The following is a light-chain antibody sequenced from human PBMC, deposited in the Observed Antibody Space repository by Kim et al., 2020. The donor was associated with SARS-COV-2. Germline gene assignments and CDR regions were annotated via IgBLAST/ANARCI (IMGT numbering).Light chain of an antibody. CDR1: QSVSSY. CDR3: QQRSNWPPYS. CDR2: DAS. V-gene: IGKV3-11*01. Sequence: LSPGERATLSCRASQSVSSYLAWYQQKPGQAPRILIYDASNRATGIPARFSGSGSGTDFTLTISSLEPEDFAVYYCQQRSNWPPYSFGQGTKLEI. J-gene: IGKJ2*03.